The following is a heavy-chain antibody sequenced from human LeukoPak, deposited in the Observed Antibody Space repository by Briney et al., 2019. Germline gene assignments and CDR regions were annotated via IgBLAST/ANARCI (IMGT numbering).Heavy chain of an antibody. D-gene: IGHD3-3*01. Sequence: PGGSLRLSCAASGFTFSSYGMHWVRQAPGKGLEWVAVISYDGSNKYYADSVKGRFTISRENSKNTLYLQMNSLRAEDTAVYYCAKIGYYDFWSGYWRPPPPEYWGQGTLVTVSS. CDR3: AKIGYYDFWSGYWRPPPPEY. CDR2: ISYDGSNK. CDR1: GFTFSSYG. J-gene: IGHJ4*02. V-gene: IGHV3-30*18.